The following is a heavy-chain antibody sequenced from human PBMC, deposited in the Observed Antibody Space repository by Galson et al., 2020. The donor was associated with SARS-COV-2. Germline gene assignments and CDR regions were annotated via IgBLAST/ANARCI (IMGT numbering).Heavy chain of an antibody. V-gene: IGHV4-38-2*01. D-gene: IGHD2-15*01. J-gene: IGHJ4*02. CDR3: ARQVVAKTYYFDY. CDR2: IHRSGSV. Sequence: SQTLSLTCDVSGYSISSGFYWMWIRQSPEKGLEWIANIHRSGSVYYNPSLKSRATISVDTSRNQFSLRLTSMTAADTAVYYCARQVVAKTYYFDYWGQGILVTVSS. CDR1: GYSISSGFY.